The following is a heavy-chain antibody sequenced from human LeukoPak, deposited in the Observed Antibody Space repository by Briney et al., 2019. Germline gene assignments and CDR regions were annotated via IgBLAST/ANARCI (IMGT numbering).Heavy chain of an antibody. CDR3: ARAGYYGDDAFDL. D-gene: IGHD2/OR15-2a*01. Sequence: GGSLRLSCAVSGFTIGSYWMSWVRQPPGKGLEWVANIRQGGNEKYYVDFVKRRLTISRDNDKHSLHRQMNSLIAEHAGIYYCARAGYYGDDAFDLWGQGTMVTVSS. J-gene: IGHJ3*01. CDR1: GFTIGSYW. CDR2: IRQGGNEK. V-gene: IGHV3-7*04.